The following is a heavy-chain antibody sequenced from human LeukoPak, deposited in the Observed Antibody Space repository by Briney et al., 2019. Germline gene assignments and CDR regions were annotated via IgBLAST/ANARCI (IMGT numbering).Heavy chain of an antibody. Sequence: GRSLRLSCAASGFTFSSYGMHWVRQAPGKGLEWVAVISYDGSNKYYADSVKGRFTISRDNSKNTLYLQMNSLRAEDTAVYYCTRAGGSGSYVPQRSYFDYWGQGILVSVSS. V-gene: IGHV3-30*03. CDR3: TRAGGSGSYVPQRSYFDY. J-gene: IGHJ4*02. CDR1: GFTFSSYG. CDR2: ISYDGSNK. D-gene: IGHD3-22*01.